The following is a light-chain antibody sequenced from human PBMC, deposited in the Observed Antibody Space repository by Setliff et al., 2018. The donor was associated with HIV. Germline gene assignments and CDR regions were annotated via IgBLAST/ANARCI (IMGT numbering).Light chain of an antibody. V-gene: IGLV2-11*01. CDR1: NSDVGGYNF. CDR3: CSYTVSYTV. J-gene: IGLJ1*01. CDR2: DVS. Sequence: QSALPQPRSVSGSPGQSVTISCTGTNSDVGGYNFVSWYQHHPGKAPKLLIYDVSKRPSGVPDRFSGSKSGNTASLTISGLQAEDEADYYCCSYTVSYTVFGTGTKVTVL.